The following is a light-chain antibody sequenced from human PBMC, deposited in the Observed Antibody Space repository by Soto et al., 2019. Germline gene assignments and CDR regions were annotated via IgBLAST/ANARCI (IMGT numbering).Light chain of an antibody. CDR1: SSDIGGYNY. CDR3: CSYTSSGTPV. V-gene: IGLV2-14*01. Sequence: ALTQPASVSGSPGQSITMSCTGASSDIGGYNYVSWYRQDPGKAPKLIIYEVTNRPSGVSTRFSGSKSGNTASLTISGLQTEDEADYYCCSYTSSGTPVFGGGTKVT. CDR2: EVT. J-gene: IGLJ2*01.